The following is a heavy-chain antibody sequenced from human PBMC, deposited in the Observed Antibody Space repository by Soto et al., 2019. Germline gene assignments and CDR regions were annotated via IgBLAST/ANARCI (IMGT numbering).Heavy chain of an antibody. V-gene: IGHV4-59*01. CDR3: ARTDYYYDISGYVPDAYDI. CDR2: IYYSGST. CDR1: GGSISSYY. J-gene: IGHJ3*02. D-gene: IGHD3-22*01. Sequence: SETLSLTCTVSGGSISSYYWSWIRQPPGKGLEWIGYIYYSGSTNYNPSLKSRVTISVDTSKNQFSLKLSSVTAADTAVYYCARTDYYYDISGYVPDAYDIWGRGTMVTVSS.